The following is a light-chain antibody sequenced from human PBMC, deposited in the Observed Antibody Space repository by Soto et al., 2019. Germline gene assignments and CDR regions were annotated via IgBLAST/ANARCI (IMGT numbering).Light chain of an antibody. V-gene: IGKV1-5*01. CDR2: DAS. CDR3: QQYNSWSGVT. CDR1: QSISSW. Sequence: DIQMTQSPSTLSASVGDRVTITCRASQSISSWLAWYQQKPGKAPKLLIYDASSLESGVPSRFSGSGSGTEFTLTISSLQPDDFATYHCQQYNSWSGVTFGGGTKVDIK. J-gene: IGKJ4*01.